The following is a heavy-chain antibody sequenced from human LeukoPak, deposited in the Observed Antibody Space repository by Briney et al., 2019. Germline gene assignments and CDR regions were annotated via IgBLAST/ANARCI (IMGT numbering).Heavy chain of an antibody. Sequence: GGSLRLSCAVSGFTFSTYSMIWVRQAPGKGLEWISYITSTSGTIYYADSVKGRFTISRDNAKNSLFLQMNSLRDEDTAVYYCATDTRPSSSWGQGTLVTVSS. V-gene: IGHV3-48*02. CDR2: ITSTSGTI. J-gene: IGHJ4*02. CDR1: GFTFSTYS. CDR3: ATDTRPSSS. D-gene: IGHD6-13*01.